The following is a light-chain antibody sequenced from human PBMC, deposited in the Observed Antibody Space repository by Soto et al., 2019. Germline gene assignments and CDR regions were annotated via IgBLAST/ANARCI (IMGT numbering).Light chain of an antibody. CDR2: SAS. J-gene: IGKJ2*01. CDR3: QHGYVAPYN. Sequence: DIQMTQSPSSVSASVGDTVTITCRASQDINVYLNWYQQKPGEVPKLLIYSASSLHSGVPSRFTGSGSETDFTLTIRSLQPEDFATYYCQHGYVAPYNFVQGTKVDIK. CDR1: QDINVY. V-gene: IGKV1-39*01.